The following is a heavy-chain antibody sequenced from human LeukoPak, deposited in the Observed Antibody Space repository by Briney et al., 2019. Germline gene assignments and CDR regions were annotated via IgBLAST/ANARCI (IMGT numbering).Heavy chain of an antibody. V-gene: IGHV4-39*01. D-gene: IGHD3-9*01. CDR1: GGSISSSSYY. CDR2: IYYSGST. CDR3: ARLALYYDILTGYYNSLGVFDY. J-gene: IGHJ4*02. Sequence: SETLSLTCTVSGGSISSSSYYWGWIRQPPGKGLERIGSIYYSGSTYYNPSLKSRVTISVDTSKNQFSLKLSSVTAADTAVYYCARLALYYDILTGYYNSLGVFDYWGQGTLVTVSS.